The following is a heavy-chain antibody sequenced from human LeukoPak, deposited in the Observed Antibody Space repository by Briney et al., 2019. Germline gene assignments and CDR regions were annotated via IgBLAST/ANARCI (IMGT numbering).Heavy chain of an antibody. D-gene: IGHD6-13*01. CDR2: ISAYNGNT. CDR3: ARDSRAPLRLAARGTFQH. CDR1: GYTFTSYG. Sequence: GASVTLSCTASGYTFTSYGISWVRQAPGQGLEWMGWISAYNGNTNYAQKRPSRHTSTTDTSTSTAYMELRSLRSDDTAVYYCARDSRAPLRLAARGTFQHWGQGTLVTVSS. J-gene: IGHJ1*01. V-gene: IGHV1-18*01.